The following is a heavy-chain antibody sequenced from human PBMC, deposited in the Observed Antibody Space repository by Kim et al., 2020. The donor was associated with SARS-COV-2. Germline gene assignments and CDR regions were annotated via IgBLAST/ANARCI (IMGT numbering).Heavy chain of an antibody. Sequence: GGSLRLSCAASGFTFSDHYMDWVRQAPGKGLEWVGRTRNKANSYTTEYAASVKGRFTISRDDSKNSLYLQMNSLKTEDTAVYYCARVSFYGDYFDYWGQGTLVTVSS. CDR1: GFTFSDHY. CDR2: TRNKANSYTT. J-gene: IGHJ4*02. CDR3: ARVSFYGDYFDY. D-gene: IGHD4-17*01. V-gene: IGHV3-72*01.